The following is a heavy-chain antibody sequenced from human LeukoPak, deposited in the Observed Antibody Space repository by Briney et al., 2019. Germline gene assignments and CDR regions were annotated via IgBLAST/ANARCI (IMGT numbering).Heavy chain of an antibody. CDR2: ISRGGTTI. D-gene: IGHD1-7*01. Sequence: PGGSLRLSCAASGFTFSDYYMNWIRQAPGKGLEWVSYISRGGTTIYYADSVKGRFTISRDDAKNSLYLQMNSVRVEDSAVYYCEIVGTTEGSFDIWGQGTVVTVSS. CDR1: GFTFSDYY. J-gene: IGHJ3*02. CDR3: EIVGTTEGSFDI. V-gene: IGHV3-11*01.